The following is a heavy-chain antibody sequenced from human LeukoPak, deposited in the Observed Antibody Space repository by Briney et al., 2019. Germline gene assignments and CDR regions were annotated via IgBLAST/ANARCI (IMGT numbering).Heavy chain of an antibody. D-gene: IGHD1-26*01. Sequence: XVSGFTFSXXXXXWVXXAPGXXXEWVADINQDGSRRYYEDSMRGRFTISRDNSKNTLYLQMNSLRAEDTAVYYCARVGEGAAKDWGQGTLVTVSS. J-gene: IGHJ4*02. CDR1: GFTFSXXX. CDR3: ARVGEGAAKD. CDR2: INQDGSRR. V-gene: IGHV3-7*03.